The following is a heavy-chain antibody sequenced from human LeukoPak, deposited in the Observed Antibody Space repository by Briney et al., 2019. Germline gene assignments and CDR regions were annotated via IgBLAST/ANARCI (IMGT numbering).Heavy chain of an antibody. CDR2: IYHSGST. V-gene: IGHV4-38-2*02. CDR1: GYSISSGYY. D-gene: IGHD2-8*01. CDR3: AREGSAGNVLSMVYAQNYFDY. J-gene: IGHJ4*02. Sequence: PSETLSLTCTVSGYSISSGYYWGWIRQPPGKGLEWIGSIYHSGSTYCNPSLKSRVTISVDTSKNQFSLKLSSVTAADTAVYYCAREGSAGNVLSMVYAQNYFDYWGQGTPVTVSS.